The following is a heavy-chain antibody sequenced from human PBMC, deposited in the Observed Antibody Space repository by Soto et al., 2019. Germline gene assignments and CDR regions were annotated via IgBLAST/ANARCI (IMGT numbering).Heavy chain of an antibody. CDR3: ARGYYTSWYWFDR. D-gene: IGHD6-13*01. J-gene: IGHJ2*01. Sequence: QVQLQESGPGLVKPSETLSLTCTVSVSGGSVSTGVHYWSWIRQPPGKGLEWIGYIYYSGSTNYNPSLKSLVTISVDTSTNQFSLKPTSVTAADTAVYYCARGYYTSWYWFDRWGRGTLVTVSS. CDR1: GGSVSTGVHY. V-gene: IGHV4-61*08. CDR2: IYYSGST.